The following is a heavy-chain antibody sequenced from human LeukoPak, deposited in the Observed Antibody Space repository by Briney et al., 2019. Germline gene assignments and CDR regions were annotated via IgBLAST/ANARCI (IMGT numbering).Heavy chain of an antibody. J-gene: IGHJ4*02. CDR3: ARDQDWAFDY. Sequence: GGSLRLSCAASGFTFSSYSMNWVRQAPGKGLEWVSSISGSSSCIYYADSVKGRFTISRDNAKNSLYLQMNSLRAEDTAVYYCARDQDWAFDYWGQGTLVTVSS. V-gene: IGHV3-21*01. CDR1: GFTFSSYS. D-gene: IGHD3/OR15-3a*01. CDR2: ISGSSSCI.